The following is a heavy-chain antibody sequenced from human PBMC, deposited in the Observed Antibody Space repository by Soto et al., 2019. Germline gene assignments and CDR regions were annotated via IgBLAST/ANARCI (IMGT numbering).Heavy chain of an antibody. D-gene: IGHD3-22*01. Sequence: SVKVSCKASVGTYSSYAISWVRQAPGQGLEWMGGIIPIFGTANYAQKFQGRVTITADESTSTAYMELSSLRSEDTAVYYCARGGTYDSSGYFDYWGQGTLVTVSS. CDR1: VGTYSSYA. V-gene: IGHV1-69*13. CDR2: IIPIFGTA. CDR3: ARGGTYDSSGYFDY. J-gene: IGHJ4*02.